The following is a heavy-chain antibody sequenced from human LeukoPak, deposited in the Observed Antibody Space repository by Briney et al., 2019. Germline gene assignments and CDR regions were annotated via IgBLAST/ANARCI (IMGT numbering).Heavy chain of an antibody. CDR3: ARGGIQVSGIDEFDY. Sequence: GGSLRLSCAASGFTFIDYDMHWVRQVIGKGLEWVSAIGIRCDTHYSGSVKGRFTISRENSESSLYLQMNSLRAEDTAVYYCARGGIQVSGIDEFDYWGQGTLVTVSS. CDR1: GFTFIDYD. J-gene: IGHJ4*02. V-gene: IGHV3-13*01. D-gene: IGHD6-19*01. CDR2: IGIRCDT.